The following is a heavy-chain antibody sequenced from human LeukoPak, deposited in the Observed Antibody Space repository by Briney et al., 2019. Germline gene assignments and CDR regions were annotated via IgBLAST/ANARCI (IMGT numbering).Heavy chain of an antibody. J-gene: IGHJ4*02. CDR3: ARDDGSSIPFDY. Sequence: GSSVKVSCKASGGTFSSYAISWVRQAPGQGLEWMGRIIPILGIANYAQKFQGRVTITADKSTSTAYMELRSLRSDDTAVYYCARDDGSSIPFDYWGQGTLVTVSS. V-gene: IGHV1-69*04. CDR1: GGTFSSYA. D-gene: IGHD6-6*01. CDR2: IIPILGIA.